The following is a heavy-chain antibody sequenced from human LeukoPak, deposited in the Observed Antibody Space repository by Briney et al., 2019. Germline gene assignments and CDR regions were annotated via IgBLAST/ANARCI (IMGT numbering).Heavy chain of an antibody. D-gene: IGHD3-22*01. CDR1: GGSISSYY. CDR2: IYYSGST. Sequence: PSETLSLTCTVSGGSISSYYWSWIRQPPGKGLEWIGYIYYSGSTNYNPSLKSRVTISVDTSKNQFSLKLSSVTAADTAVYYCARAHSSGHTPIDYWGQGNLVTVSS. CDR3: ARAHSSGHTPIDY. J-gene: IGHJ4*02. V-gene: IGHV4-59*01.